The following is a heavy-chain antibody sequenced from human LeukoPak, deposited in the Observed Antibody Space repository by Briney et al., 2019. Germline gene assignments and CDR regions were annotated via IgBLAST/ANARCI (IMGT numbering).Heavy chain of an antibody. V-gene: IGHV4-59*01. D-gene: IGHD5-24*01. CDR1: GGSISSYY. CDR3: ARMAAATHDAFDI. Sequence: SETLSLTCTVSGGSISSYYWSWIRQPPGKGLEWIGYIYYSGSTNYNPSLKSRVTISVDTSKNQFSLKLSSVTAADTAVYYCARMAAATHDAFDIWGQGTMVTVSS. CDR2: IYYSGST. J-gene: IGHJ3*02.